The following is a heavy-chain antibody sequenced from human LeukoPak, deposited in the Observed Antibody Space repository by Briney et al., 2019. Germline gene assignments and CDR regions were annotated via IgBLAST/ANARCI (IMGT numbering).Heavy chain of an antibody. CDR2: ISGSGGST. J-gene: IGHJ6*03. D-gene: IGHD6-6*01. V-gene: IGHV3-23*01. CDR3: AKDPRGSSSSVRYYYYYMDV. CDR1: GFTFSSYA. Sequence: GGSLRLSCAASGFTFSSYAMSWVRQAPGKGLEWVSDISGSGGSTYYADSVKGRFTISRDNSKNTLYLQMNSLRAEDTAVYYCAKDPRGSSSSVRYYYYYMDVWGKGTTVTVSS.